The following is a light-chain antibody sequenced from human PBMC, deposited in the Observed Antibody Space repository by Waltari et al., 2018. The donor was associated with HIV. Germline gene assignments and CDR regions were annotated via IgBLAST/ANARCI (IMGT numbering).Light chain of an antibody. CDR3: QQYNSYPVT. CDR2: KAS. J-gene: IGKJ2*01. CDR1: QSISSW. V-gene: IGKV1-5*03. Sequence: DIQMTQAHSTLSASIGDRVTIPCRASQSISSWLAWYQQKPGKAPKLLIYKASSLESGVPSRFRGSGSGTEFTLTISSLQPDDFATYYCQQYNSYPVTFGQGTKLEIK.